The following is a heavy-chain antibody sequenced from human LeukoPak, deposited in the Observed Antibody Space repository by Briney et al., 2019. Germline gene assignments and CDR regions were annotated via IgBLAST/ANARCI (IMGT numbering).Heavy chain of an antibody. CDR3: AREGFDP. CDR1: GGSLSSYY. Sequence: SETLSLTCTVSGGSLSSYYWSWIRQPPGKGLEWIGYIYYSGSTNYNPSLKSRVTISKDTSRNQFSLKLSSVTAADTAVYYCAREGFDPWGQGTLVTVSS. J-gene: IGHJ5*02. CDR2: IYYSGST. V-gene: IGHV4-59*12.